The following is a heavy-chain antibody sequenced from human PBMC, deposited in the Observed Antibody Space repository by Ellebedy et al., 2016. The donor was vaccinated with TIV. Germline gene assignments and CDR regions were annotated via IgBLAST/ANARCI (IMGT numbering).Heavy chain of an antibody. CDR2: MNPKSGTT. CDR3: ASGGGCNNSTCYEDWFDP. V-gene: IGHV1-8*01. CDR1: GYTFTSYD. Sequence: ASVKVSCKASGYTFTSYDINWVRQATGQGPEWMGWMNPKSGTTGYAQKFQGRVTMTRNTSISTAYVELSSLRSEYTAVYYCASGGGCNNSTCYEDWFDPWGQGTLVTVSS. D-gene: IGHD2-2*01. J-gene: IGHJ5*02.